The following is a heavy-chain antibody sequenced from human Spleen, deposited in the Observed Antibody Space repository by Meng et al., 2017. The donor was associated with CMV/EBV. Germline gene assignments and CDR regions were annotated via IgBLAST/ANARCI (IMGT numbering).Heavy chain of an antibody. Sequence: QLQLQASGPGLVEPSQTLSLTCTVSGGSMSSGNYYWSWIRQPPGKGLEWIGYIHHSGSAYYNPSLKSRVSISVDTSKNQFSLNLNSMTAADTAVYYCASFDHIPRRNYFDYWGQGTLVTVSS. CDR2: IHHSGSA. D-gene: IGHD2-21*01. CDR1: GGSMSSGNYY. V-gene: IGHV4-30-4*01. CDR3: ASFDHIPRRNYFDY. J-gene: IGHJ4*02.